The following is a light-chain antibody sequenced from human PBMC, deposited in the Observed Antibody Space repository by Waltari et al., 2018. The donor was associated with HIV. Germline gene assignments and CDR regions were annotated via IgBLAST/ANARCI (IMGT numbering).Light chain of an antibody. CDR1: TSDIGGFQF. CDR3: SSYSGSDLPVV. V-gene: IGLV2-14*01. J-gene: IGLJ2*01. Sequence: HSALTQPASVSGSPGQSISISCNGTTSDIGGFQFVSWYQHCPAKPPKLLIYAVSNRPSGISNRFSGSKSCNMASLTISGLQGGDECFYFCSSYSGSDLPVVFGGGT. CDR2: AVS.